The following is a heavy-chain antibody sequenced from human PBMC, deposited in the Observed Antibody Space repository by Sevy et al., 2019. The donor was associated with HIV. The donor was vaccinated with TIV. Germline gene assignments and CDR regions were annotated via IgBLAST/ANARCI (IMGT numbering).Heavy chain of an antibody. CDR1: GYTFTGYY. J-gene: IGHJ4*02. Sequence: ASVKVSCKASGYTFTGYYMHWVRQPPGQGLEWMGWINPNSGGTNYAQKFQGRVTMTRDTSINTAYMELSRLRSDDTAVYYCARDYSSTYFRFDYWGQGTLVTVSS. D-gene: IGHD2-21*01. V-gene: IGHV1-2*02. CDR2: INPNSGGT. CDR3: ARDYSSTYFRFDY.